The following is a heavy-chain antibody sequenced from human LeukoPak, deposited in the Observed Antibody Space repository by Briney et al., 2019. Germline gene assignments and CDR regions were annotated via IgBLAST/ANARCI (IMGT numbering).Heavy chain of an antibody. Sequence: SVKVSCKASGGTFSSYAISWVRQAPGQGLEWMGGIIPIFGTANYAQKFQGRVTITADESTSTAYLELSSLRSEDTAVYYCAKGLMTIFRVVIITYGMDVWGQGTTVTASS. CDR2: IIPIFGTA. V-gene: IGHV1-69*01. CDR3: AKGLMTIFRVVIITYGMDV. J-gene: IGHJ6*02. D-gene: IGHD3-3*01. CDR1: GGTFSSYA.